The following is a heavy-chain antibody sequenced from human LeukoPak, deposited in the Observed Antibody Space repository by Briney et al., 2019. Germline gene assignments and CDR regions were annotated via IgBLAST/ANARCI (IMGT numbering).Heavy chain of an antibody. J-gene: IGHJ5*01. V-gene: IGHV3-21*01. Sequence: GGSLRLSCAASGFTFSSYIMTWVRQAPGKGLEWVSSISPSGSHKYYADSVKGRFTISRDNAKNSVSLQMNSLRAEDTAVYYCARVSDSTPDEGSWGQGTLVTVSS. CDR1: GFTFSSYI. CDR2: ISPSGSHK. D-gene: IGHD3-22*01. CDR3: ARVSDSTPDEGS.